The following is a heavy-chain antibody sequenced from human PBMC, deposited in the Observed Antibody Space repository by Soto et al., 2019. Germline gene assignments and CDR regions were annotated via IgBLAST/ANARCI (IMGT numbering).Heavy chain of an antibody. D-gene: IGHD3-10*01. Sequence: GGSLRLSCAASGFTVSSNYMSWVRQAPGKGLEWASVIYSGGSTYYADSVKGRFTISRDNSKNTLYLQMNSLRAEDTAVYYCARDNFDYYGSGSHHHWGQGTLVTVSS. CDR3: ARDNFDYYGSGSHHH. CDR2: IYSGGST. CDR1: GFTVSSNY. V-gene: IGHV3-66*01. J-gene: IGHJ5*02.